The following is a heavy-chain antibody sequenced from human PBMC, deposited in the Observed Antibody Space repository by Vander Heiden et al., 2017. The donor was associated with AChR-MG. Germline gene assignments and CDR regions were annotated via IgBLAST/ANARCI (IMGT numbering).Heavy chain of an antibody. D-gene: IGHD5-12*01. CDR2: ISGSGGST. V-gene: IGHV3-23*01. J-gene: IGHJ4*02. CDR1: GFTFSSDA. CDR3: AKSVGLKIGWLRSFSFDY. Sequence: EVQLLESGGGLVQPGGSRRLSCAAPGFTFSSDAMSWVRQAPGKWLEWVSAISGSGGSTYYAASVKGRVTISRDNSKNTLYLQMNSLRAEETAVYYCAKSVGLKIGWLRSFSFDYWGQGTLVTVSS.